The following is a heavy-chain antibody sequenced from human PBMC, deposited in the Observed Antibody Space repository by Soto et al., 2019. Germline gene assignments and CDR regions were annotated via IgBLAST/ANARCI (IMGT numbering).Heavy chain of an antibody. CDR2: IYHTGST. CDR3: ARSSQYSYDSSEGNFDS. V-gene: IGHV4-30-2*01. Sequence: SETLSLTCAVSGRSISSGGYSWSWIRQPPGKSLEWIGYIYHTGSTNYNPSLKSRVTISVDKSKNQFSLKLSSVTAADTAVYYCARSSQYSYDSSEGNFDSWGRGTLVTVSS. CDR1: GRSISSGGYS. D-gene: IGHD3-22*01. J-gene: IGHJ4*02.